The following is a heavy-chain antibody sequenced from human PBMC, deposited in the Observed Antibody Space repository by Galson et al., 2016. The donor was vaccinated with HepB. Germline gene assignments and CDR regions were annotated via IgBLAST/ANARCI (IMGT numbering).Heavy chain of an antibody. Sequence: SLRLSCAASGFTFSRHWMHWARQAPGKGLVWVSRIKGDGRHTVYADSVQGRFSISRDKAKNTLYLQMNSLRAEDTAGYYCARDNDGYSFEFWGQGTLVTVSS. V-gene: IGHV3-74*01. CDR2: IKGDGRHT. CDR1: GFTFSRHW. CDR3: ARDNDGYSFEF. J-gene: IGHJ4*02. D-gene: IGHD5-18*01.